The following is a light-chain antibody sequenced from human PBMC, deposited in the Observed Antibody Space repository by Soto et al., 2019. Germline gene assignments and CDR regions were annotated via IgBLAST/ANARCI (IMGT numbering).Light chain of an antibody. V-gene: IGKV2-28*01. CDR2: LGS. CDR3: MQALQTPKT. CDR1: QSLLHSSGYNY. J-gene: IGKJ1*01. Sequence: DIVMPQSPVSLPVTPGEPASISCRSSQSLLHSSGYNYLDWFLQKPGQSPQLLIYLGSNRASGVPDGFSGSGSGTDFTLKISRVEAEDVGVYYCMQALQTPKTFGQGTKVEIK.